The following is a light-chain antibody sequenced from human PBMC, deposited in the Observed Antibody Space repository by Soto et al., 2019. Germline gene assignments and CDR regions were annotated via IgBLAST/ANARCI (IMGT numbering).Light chain of an antibody. CDR3: QQYGSSPIT. V-gene: IGKV3D-20*01. CDR1: QSVSSNN. J-gene: IGKJ5*01. CDR2: DAS. Sequence: EIVLTQSPATLSLSPGERATLSCGASQSVSSNNLAWYQQKPGLAPRLLIYDASRRATGIPDRFSGSGSGTDFTLTISRLEPEDFLVYYCQQYGSSPITFGQGTRLEIK.